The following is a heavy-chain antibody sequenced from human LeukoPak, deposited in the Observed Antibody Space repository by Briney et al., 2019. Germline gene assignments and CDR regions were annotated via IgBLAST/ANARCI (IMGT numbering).Heavy chain of an antibody. CDR3: ARDLLYSGSFD. CDR1: GFTFSVYG. J-gene: IGHJ4*02. Sequence: GGSLRLSCAASGFTFSVYGMSWVRQAPGKGLEWVSYISSSGSTIYYADSVKGRFTISRDNAKNSLYLQMNSLRAEDTAVYYCARDLLYSGSFDWGQGTLVTVSS. CDR2: ISSSGSTI. V-gene: IGHV3-11*01. D-gene: IGHD1-26*01.